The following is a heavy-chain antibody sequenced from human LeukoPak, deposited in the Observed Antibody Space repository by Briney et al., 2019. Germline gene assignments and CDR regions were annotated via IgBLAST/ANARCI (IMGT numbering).Heavy chain of an antibody. Sequence: ASVKVSCKASGYTFTSYDINWVRQATGQGLEWMGWMNPNSGNTGYAQKFQGRVTMTRNTSISTAYMELSSLRSEDTAVYYCARARSTSRRAYSSSLSWFDPWGQGTLVTVSS. V-gene: IGHV1-8*01. D-gene: IGHD6-13*01. CDR3: ARARSTSRRAYSSSLSWFDP. CDR2: MNPNSGNT. CDR1: GYTFTSYD. J-gene: IGHJ5*02.